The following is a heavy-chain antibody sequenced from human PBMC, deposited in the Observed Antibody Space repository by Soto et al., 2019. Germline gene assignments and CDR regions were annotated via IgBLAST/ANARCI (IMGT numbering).Heavy chain of an antibody. CDR2: ISYDGSNK. J-gene: IGHJ4*02. D-gene: IGHD6-19*01. CDR3: AKSVAVAGNLAGGLYYFDY. CDR1: GFTFSSYG. Sequence: QVQLVESGGGAVQPGRSLRLSCAASGFTFSSYGMHWVRQAPGKGLEWVAVISYDGSNKYYADSVKGRFTISRDNSKNTLYLQMNSLRAEDTAVYYCAKSVAVAGNLAGGLYYFDYWGQGTLVTVSS. V-gene: IGHV3-30*18.